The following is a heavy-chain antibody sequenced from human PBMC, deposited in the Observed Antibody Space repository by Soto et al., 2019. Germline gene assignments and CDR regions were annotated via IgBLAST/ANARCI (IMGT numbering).Heavy chain of an antibody. J-gene: IGHJ5*02. CDR2: IRGSGTIT. V-gene: IGHV3-23*01. CDR3: AEWARYCSGADCRA. Sequence: EVQLLESGGGLVQPGGSLRLSCAASGFPFSSRAMSWVRQAPGRGLEWVSAIRGSGTITYYADSVKGRFTISRDPSKNTPYLQMNSLRADDTAVYYCAEWARYCSGADCRAWGQGTLGTVSS. D-gene: IGHD2-15*01. CDR1: GFPFSSRA.